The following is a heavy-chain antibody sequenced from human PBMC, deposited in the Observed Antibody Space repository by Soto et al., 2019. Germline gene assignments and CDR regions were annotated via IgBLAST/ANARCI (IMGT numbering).Heavy chain of an antibody. CDR1: GESVSTNSAT. V-gene: IGHV6-1*01. CDR3: ARGAEGTMDV. J-gene: IGHJ6*02. CDR2: TYYRSKWYH. Sequence: PSQTLSLTCAISGESVSTNSATWDWIRQSPSRGFEWLGRTYYRSKWYHDYAVSVKSRITINADTSNNQHSLQLNSVTPDDTAVYYCARGAEGTMDVWGQGTTVTVSS. D-gene: IGHD6-13*01.